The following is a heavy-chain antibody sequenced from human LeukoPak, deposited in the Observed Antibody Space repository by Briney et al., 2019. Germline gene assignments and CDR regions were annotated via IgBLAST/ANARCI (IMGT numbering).Heavy chain of an antibody. J-gene: IGHJ5*02. Sequence: GASVKVSCKASGGTFSSYAISRVRQAPGQGLEWMGGIIPIFGTANYAQKFQGRVTITADESTSTAYMELSSLRSEDTAVYYCARAPDLYCSGGSCYNEFDPWGQGTLVTVSS. CDR3: ARAPDLYCSGGSCYNEFDP. CDR2: IIPIFGTA. V-gene: IGHV1-69*13. D-gene: IGHD2-15*01. CDR1: GGTFSSYA.